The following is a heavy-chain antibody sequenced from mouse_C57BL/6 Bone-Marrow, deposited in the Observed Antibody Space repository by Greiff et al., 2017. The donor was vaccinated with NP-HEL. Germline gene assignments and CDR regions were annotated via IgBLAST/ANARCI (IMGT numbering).Heavy chain of an antibody. Sequence: VQLQQPGTELVKPGTSVKLSCKSSGYTFTSYWMHWVKQRPGQGLEWIGNINPSNGGTNYNEKFKSKATLTVDKSSSTAYMQLSSLTSDDSAVYYCAREGRWLRRGYWYVEVWDTGTTVTVSS. CDR2: INPSNGGT. J-gene: IGHJ1*03. CDR3: AREGRWLRRGYWYVEV. D-gene: IGHD2-2*01. CDR1: GYTFTSYW. V-gene: IGHV1-53*01.